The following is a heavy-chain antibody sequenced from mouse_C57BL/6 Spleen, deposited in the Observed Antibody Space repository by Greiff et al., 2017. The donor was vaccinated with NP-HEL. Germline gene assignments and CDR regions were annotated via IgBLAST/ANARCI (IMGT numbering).Heavy chain of an antibody. Sequence: EVQLQESGGGLVQPGGSLSLSCAASGFTFTDYYMSWVRQPPGKALEWLGFIRNKANGYTTEYSASVKGRFTISRDNSQSILYLQMNALRAEDSATYYCARYIPLLLRYFDVWGTGTTVTVSS. CDR3: ARYIPLLLRYFDV. V-gene: IGHV7-3*01. J-gene: IGHJ1*03. D-gene: IGHD1-1*01. CDR2: IRNKANGYTT. CDR1: GFTFTDYY.